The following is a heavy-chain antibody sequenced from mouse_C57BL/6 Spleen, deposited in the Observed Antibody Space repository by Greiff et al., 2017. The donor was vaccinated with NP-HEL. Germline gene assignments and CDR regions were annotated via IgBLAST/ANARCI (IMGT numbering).Heavy chain of an antibody. CDR2: ISDGGSYT. CDR1: GFTFSSYA. CDR3: ARGGRQGYFDV. V-gene: IGHV5-4*03. D-gene: IGHD3-3*01. Sequence: EVKLVESGGGLVKPGGSLKLSCAASGFTFSSYAMSWVRQTPEKRLEWVATISDGGSYTYYPDNGKGRFTISRDNAKNNLYLQMSHLKSEDTAMYYCARGGRQGYFDVWGTGTTVTVSS. J-gene: IGHJ1*03.